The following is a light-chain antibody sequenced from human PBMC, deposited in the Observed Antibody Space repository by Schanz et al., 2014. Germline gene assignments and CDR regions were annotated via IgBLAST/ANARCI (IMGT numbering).Light chain of an antibody. CDR3: QQYHSYGWT. CDR2: DAS. J-gene: IGKJ1*01. V-gene: IGKV1-5*01. CDR1: QSLSTW. Sequence: DIQMTQSPSTLSASVGDRVTITCRATQSLSTWLAWYQQKPGKAPELLIYDASSLDTGVPSRFIGTGSGTEFTLTISSLQPDDFATYYCQQYHSYGWTFGQGTKVEI.